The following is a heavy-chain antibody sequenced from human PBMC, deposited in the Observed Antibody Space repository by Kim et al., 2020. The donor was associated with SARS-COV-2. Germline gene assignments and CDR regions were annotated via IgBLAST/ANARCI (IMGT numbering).Heavy chain of an antibody. CDR3: ARRGYTYGHGRFDP. D-gene: IGHD5-18*01. J-gene: IGHJ5*02. V-gene: IGHV4-39*01. Sequence: IPTLKSRVTMSMDTSKNQFTLKLSSVSAADTAVYYCARRGYTYGHGRFDPWGQGTLVTVSS.